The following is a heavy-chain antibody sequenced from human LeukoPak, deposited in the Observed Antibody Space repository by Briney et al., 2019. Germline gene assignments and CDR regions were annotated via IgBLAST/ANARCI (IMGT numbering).Heavy chain of an antibody. CDR2: IIPILGIA. CDR3: ARGYYDFWSGYPYYYYMDV. J-gene: IGHJ6*03. CDR1: GGTFSSYT. D-gene: IGHD3-3*01. V-gene: IGHV1-69*02. Sequence: SVKVSCKASGGTFSSYTISWVRQAPGQGLEWMGRIIPILGIANYAQKFQGRVTITADKSTSTAYMELSSLRSEDTAVYYCARGYYDFWSGYPYYYYMDVWGKGTTVTVSS.